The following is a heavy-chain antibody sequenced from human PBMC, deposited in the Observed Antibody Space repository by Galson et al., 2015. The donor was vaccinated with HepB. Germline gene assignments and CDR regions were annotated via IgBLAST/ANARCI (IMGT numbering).Heavy chain of an antibody. D-gene: IGHD6-19*01. V-gene: IGHV3-23*01. J-gene: IGHJ6*02. CDR3: AKDLHRSGGIAVAGNYYYYGMDV. CDR2: ISGSGGST. Sequence: SLRLSCAASGFTFSRYAMSWVRQAPGKGLEWVSAISGSGGSTYYADSVKGRFTISRDDSKNTLYLQMNSLRAEDTAVYYCAKDLHRSGGIAVAGNYYYYGMDVWGQGTTVTVSS. CDR1: GFTFSRYA.